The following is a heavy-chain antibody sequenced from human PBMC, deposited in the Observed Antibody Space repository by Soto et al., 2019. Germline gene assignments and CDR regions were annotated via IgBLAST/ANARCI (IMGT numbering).Heavy chain of an antibody. CDR2: ISNSGSTI. D-gene: IGHD2-21*02. Sequence: QVQLVESGGGLVKPGGSLSLSCAAYGFTFSDYYMSWIRQAPGQGLEWVSYISNSGSTIYYADSVKGRFTISRENAKNSLYLQMNSLRAEDTAVYYCARFRGGDCYKCFQHWGQGTLVTVS. V-gene: IGHV3-11*01. CDR1: GFTFSDYY. CDR3: ARFRGGDCYKCFQH. J-gene: IGHJ1*01.